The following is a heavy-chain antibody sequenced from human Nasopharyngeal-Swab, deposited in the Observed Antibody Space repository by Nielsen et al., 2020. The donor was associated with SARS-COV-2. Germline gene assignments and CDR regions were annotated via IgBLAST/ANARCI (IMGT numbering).Heavy chain of an antibody. Sequence: GGSLRLSCMASGYSFVNHWIGWVRQKAGKGLEWMGMVYPGNSEVAYSPSFQGQVTISADKSINTAYLQWTSLRASDTAMYFCARRAARDGYNYEVDPWGQGTLVTVS. CDR1: GYSFVNHW. V-gene: IGHV5-51*01. J-gene: IGHJ5*01. CDR2: VYPGNSEV. CDR3: ARRAARDGYNYEVDP. D-gene: IGHD5-24*01.